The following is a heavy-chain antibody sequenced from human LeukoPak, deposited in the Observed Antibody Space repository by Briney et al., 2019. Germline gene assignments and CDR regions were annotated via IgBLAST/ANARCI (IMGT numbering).Heavy chain of an antibody. V-gene: IGHV4-59*01. D-gene: IGHD6-6*01. CDR1: GGSISSYY. Sequence: SETLSLTCTVSGGSISSYYWSWIRQPPGKGLEWIGYIYYSGSTNYNPSLKSRVTISVDTSKNQFSLKLSSVTAADTAVYYCARERSSLGSSKAFDIWGQGTMVTVSS. J-gene: IGHJ3*02. CDR3: ARERSSLGSSKAFDI. CDR2: IYYSGST.